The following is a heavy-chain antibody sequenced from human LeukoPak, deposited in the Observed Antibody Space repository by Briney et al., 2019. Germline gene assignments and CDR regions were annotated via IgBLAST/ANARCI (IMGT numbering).Heavy chain of an antibody. CDR2: IYYSGST. J-gene: IGHJ4*02. Sequence: SETLSLTCTVSGGSISSGGYCWSWIRQHPGKGLEWIGHIYYSGSTYYNPSLKSRVTISVDTSKNQFSLKLSSVTAADTAVYYCASGPGAVITTWWGQGTLVTVSS. CDR3: ASGPGAVITTW. CDR1: GGSISSGGYC. V-gene: IGHV4-31*03. D-gene: IGHD3-22*01.